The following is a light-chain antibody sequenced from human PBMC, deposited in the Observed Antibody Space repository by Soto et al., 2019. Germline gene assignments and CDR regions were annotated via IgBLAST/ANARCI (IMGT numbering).Light chain of an antibody. Sequence: QSALTQPASVSGSPGQSITISCTGTSSDVGGYNYVSWYQQHPGKAPKLMIYDVSNRPSGVSNRFSGSKSGNTASLTISGLPAEDKADYYCSSYTSSSTRVFGPGTKLTVL. CDR2: DVS. CDR3: SSYTSSSTRV. V-gene: IGLV2-14*01. J-gene: IGLJ1*01. CDR1: SSDVGGYNY.